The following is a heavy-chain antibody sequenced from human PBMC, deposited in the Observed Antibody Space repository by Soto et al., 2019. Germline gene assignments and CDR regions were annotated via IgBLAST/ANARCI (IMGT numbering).Heavy chain of an antibody. V-gene: IGHV4-61*01. CDR2: IYYSGST. D-gene: IGHD5-18*01. J-gene: IGHJ4*02. Sequence: QVQLQESGPGLVKPSETLSLTCTVSGDSVSSGSYYWTWVRQPPGKGLEWIGYIYYSGSTNYNPSLQSRVTISVDTSKNQFSLKLTSVTAADMAFYYCARDIRGYSRAFDYWGQGTLVTVSS. CDR1: GDSVSSGSYY. CDR3: ARDIRGYSRAFDY.